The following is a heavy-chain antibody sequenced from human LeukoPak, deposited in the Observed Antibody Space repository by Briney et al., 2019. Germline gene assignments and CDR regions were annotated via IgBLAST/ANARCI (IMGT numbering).Heavy chain of an antibody. V-gene: IGHV3-21*01. CDR1: GFTFSSYS. J-gene: IGHJ4*02. Sequence: GGSLRLSCAASGFTFSSYSMNWVRQAPGKGLEWVSSISSSSSYIYYADSVKGRFTIYRDNAKNSLYLQMNSLRAEDTAVYYCARDPTVGGSGSFDYWGQGTLVTVSS. CDR2: ISSSSSYI. CDR3: ARDPTVGGSGSFDY. D-gene: IGHD3-10*01.